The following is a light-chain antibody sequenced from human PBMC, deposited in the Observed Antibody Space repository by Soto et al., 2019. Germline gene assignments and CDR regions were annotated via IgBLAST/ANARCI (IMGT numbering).Light chain of an antibody. CDR3: QQYTGLPRT. V-gene: IGKV1-33*01. CDR1: EDISDY. Sequence: DIQMTQSPSSLSASVGDRVTITCQASEDISDYLNWYQQKPGKAPKLLIYDASLLETGVPSRFSGSGSWTDFTFTISSLQPEDIATYYCQQYTGLPRTFGQGTKLAIK. J-gene: IGKJ2*01. CDR2: DAS.